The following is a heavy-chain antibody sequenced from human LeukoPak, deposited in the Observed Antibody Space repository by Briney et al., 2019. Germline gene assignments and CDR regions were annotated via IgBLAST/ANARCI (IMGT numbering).Heavy chain of an antibody. D-gene: IGHD1-26*01. V-gene: IGHV4-59*01. CDR3: ARGRSGTASLYYFDS. Sequence: SETLSLTCTVSGGFISSYYWCWIRQPPGKGLEWIGYIYYSGSTNYNPSLKSRVTFSVETSKNQFSLRLSSVTAADTAVYYCARGRSGTASLYYFDSWGQGTLVTVSS. CDR2: IYYSGST. CDR1: GGFISSYY. J-gene: IGHJ4*02.